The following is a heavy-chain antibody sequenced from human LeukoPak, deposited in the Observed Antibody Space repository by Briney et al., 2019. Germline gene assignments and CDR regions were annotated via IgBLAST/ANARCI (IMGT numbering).Heavy chain of an antibody. CDR2: ISAYNGNT. Sequence: ASVKVSCTASGYTFTSYGISWVRQAPGQGLEWMGWISAYNGNTNYAQKLQGRVTMTTDTSTSTAYMELRSLRSDDTAVYYCARRVSAAAGTGWFDPWGQGTLVTVSS. J-gene: IGHJ5*02. D-gene: IGHD6-13*01. CDR1: GYTFTSYG. CDR3: ARRVSAAAGTGWFDP. V-gene: IGHV1-18*01.